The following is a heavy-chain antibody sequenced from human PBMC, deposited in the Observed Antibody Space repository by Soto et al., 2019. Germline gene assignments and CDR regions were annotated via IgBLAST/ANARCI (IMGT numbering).Heavy chain of an antibody. CDR2: IIPLSGTP. Sequence: QVQLVQSGAEVKKPGSSVKVSCKASGGTFSNYALTWVRQAPGQGLEWMGGIIPLSGTPNYAQKFQGRVTITADKSTTTVYMELSGLRSEDTAVYYCTRGIQLWSWGQGTLATVSS. CDR1: GGTFSNYA. V-gene: IGHV1-69*06. CDR3: TRGIQLWS. D-gene: IGHD5-18*01. J-gene: IGHJ5*02.